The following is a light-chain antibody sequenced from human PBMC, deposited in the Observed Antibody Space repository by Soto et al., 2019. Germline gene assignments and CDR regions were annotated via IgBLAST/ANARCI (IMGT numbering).Light chain of an antibody. J-gene: IGKJ4*01. CDR3: QQFSSYPLT. Sequence: EIVLTQSPATLSVSPGDRVTLSCRASQSVDINLAWYQQRAGQAPRLLVYGASTKATDMPGRFSGRGSGTEFTLTISRLEPEDFAVYYCQQFSSYPLTFGGGTKVDIK. V-gene: IGKV3-15*01. CDR1: QSVDIN. CDR2: GAS.